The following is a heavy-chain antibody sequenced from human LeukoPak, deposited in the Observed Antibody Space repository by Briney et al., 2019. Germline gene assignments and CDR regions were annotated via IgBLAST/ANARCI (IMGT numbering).Heavy chain of an antibody. CDR2: IYPGDSDT. V-gene: IGHV5-51*01. CDR3: ARQHGSGSYYSRAIDY. CDR1: GYSFTTYW. Sequence: GESLKICCEASGYSFTTYWIGWVRQMPGKGLEWMGIIYPGDSDTRYSPSFQGQVTISADKSISTAYLQWSSLKASDTAMYYCARQHGSGSYYSRAIDYWGQGTLVTVSS. J-gene: IGHJ4*02. D-gene: IGHD3-10*01.